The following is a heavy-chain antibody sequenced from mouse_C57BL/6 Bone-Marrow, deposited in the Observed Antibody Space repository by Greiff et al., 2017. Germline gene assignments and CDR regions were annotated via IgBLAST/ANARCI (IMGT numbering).Heavy chain of an antibody. CDR2: INPNYGNP. CDR3: ARGYDYDYAMDY. J-gene: IGHJ4*01. Sequence: EVQLQQSGPELVKPGASVKISCKASGYSFTDYNMNWVKKSNGKSLEWIGEINPNYGNPSYKQKFKGKATLTVAQSTSTAYMQINSLTSEDSAVYDCARGYDYDYAMDYGGQGTSVTVSS. V-gene: IGHV1-39*01. CDR1: GYSFTDYN. D-gene: IGHD2-4*01.